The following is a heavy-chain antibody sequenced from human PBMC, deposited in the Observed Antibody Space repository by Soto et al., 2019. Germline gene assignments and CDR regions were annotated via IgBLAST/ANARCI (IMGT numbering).Heavy chain of an antibody. CDR3: ARAVVVPAAIVYFDY. V-gene: IGHV3-11*01. CDR1: GFTFSDYY. D-gene: IGHD2-2*01. CDR2: ISSSGSTI. Sequence: GGSLRLSCAASGFTFSDYYMSWIRQAPGKGLEWVSYISSSGSTIYYADSVKGRFTISRDNAKNSLYLQMNSLRAEDTAVYYCARAVVVPAAIVYFDYWGQGTLVTVSS. J-gene: IGHJ4*02.